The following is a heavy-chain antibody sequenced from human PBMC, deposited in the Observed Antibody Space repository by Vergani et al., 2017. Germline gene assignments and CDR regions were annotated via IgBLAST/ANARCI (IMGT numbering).Heavy chain of an antibody. Sequence: QVQLVQSGAEVKKPGASVKVSCKASGYTFTGYYIHWVRQAPGQGLEWMGWINPNSGGTNYAQKFQGRVTMTRDTSISTAYMELSRLRSDDTAVYYCARVMTEIVVVPAATFDYWGQGTLVTVSS. D-gene: IGHD2-2*01. CDR3: ARVMTEIVVVPAATFDY. V-gene: IGHV1-2*02. J-gene: IGHJ4*02. CDR1: GYTFTGYY. CDR2: INPNSGGT.